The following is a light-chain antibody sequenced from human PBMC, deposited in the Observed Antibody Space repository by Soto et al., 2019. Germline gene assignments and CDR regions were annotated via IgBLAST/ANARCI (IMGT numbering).Light chain of an antibody. CDR3: LHLNSYSPDT. CDR1: QSVLYSSNNKNY. CDR2: WAS. Sequence: DIVMTQSPDSLAVSLGERATINCKSSQSVLYSSNNKNYLAWYQQKPGQPPKLLIYWASTRESGVPDRFSGSGSGTEFTLTISSLQPEDFATYYCLHLNSYSPDTFGPGTKVDIK. J-gene: IGKJ3*01. V-gene: IGKV4-1*01.